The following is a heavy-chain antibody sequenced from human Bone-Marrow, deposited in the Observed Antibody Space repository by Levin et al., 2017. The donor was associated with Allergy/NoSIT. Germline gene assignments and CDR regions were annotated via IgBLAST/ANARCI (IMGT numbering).Heavy chain of an antibody. D-gene: IGHD3/OR15-3a*01. V-gene: IGHV1-69*13. CDR2: IIPIFGTA. J-gene: IGHJ3*02. CDR1: GGTFSSYA. Sequence: SVKVSCKASGGTFSSYAISWVRQAPGQGLEWMGGIIPIFGTANYAQKFQGRVTITADESTSTAYMELSSLRSEDTAVYYCARVFLDHHRRAEGAFDIWGQGTMVTVSS. CDR3: ARVFLDHHRRAEGAFDI.